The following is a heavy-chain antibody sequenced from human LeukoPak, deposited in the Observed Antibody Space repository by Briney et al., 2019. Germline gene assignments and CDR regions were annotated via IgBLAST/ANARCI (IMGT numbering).Heavy chain of an antibody. Sequence: GGSLRLSCAASGFTFSSYAMIWVRQAPGKGLEWVSGITGGGGSTHYADSVKGRLTISRDNSKNTLFLQINSLRAEDTAVYYCAKQVGPTIDYCGQGTLVTVSS. CDR2: ITGGGGST. CDR3: AKQVGPTIDY. V-gene: IGHV3-23*01. CDR1: GFTFSSYA. D-gene: IGHD1-26*01. J-gene: IGHJ4*02.